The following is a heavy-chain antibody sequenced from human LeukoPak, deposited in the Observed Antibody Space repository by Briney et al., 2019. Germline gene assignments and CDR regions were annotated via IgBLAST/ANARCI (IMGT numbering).Heavy chain of an antibody. CDR2: ISSSGTTR. J-gene: IGHJ4*02. CDR3: TGGGFDY. CDR1: GFIFSGSE. Sequence: GGSLRLSCAASGFIFSGSEMNWVRQAPGKGLEWVSGISSSGTTRYYADSVKGRFTISRDNANHSLYLQMSSLRAEGTAVYYCTGGGFDYWGQGTRVTVSS. D-gene: IGHD1-14*01. V-gene: IGHV3-48*03.